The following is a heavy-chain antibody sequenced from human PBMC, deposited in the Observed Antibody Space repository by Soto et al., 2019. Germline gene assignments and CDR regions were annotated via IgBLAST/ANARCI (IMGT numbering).Heavy chain of an antibody. CDR2: INPSGGSA. CDR1: GYTFTDYY. J-gene: IGHJ4*02. CDR3: ARDHPLGGGPKRDFEY. D-gene: IGHD3-16*01. Sequence: QVQLVQSGAEVKKPGASVKVSCKASGYTFTDYYIHWVRQAPGQGLEWMGLINPSGGSASYAQKFRGRVTMTRDTSTSTVYKELSSLRSEDTAVYYCARDHPLGGGPKRDFEYWGQGTLVTVSS. V-gene: IGHV1-46*01.